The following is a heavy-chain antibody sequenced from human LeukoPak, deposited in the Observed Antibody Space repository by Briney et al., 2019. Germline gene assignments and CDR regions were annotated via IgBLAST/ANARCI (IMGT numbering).Heavy chain of an antibody. CDR2: ISSNGGST. CDR1: GFTSSSYA. D-gene: IGHD5-24*01. J-gene: IGHJ4*02. CDR3: ARVRRRDGYNYYES. V-gene: IGHV3-64*01. Sequence: PGGSLRLSCAASGFTSSSYAMHWVRQAPGKGLEYVSAISSNGGSTYYANSVKGRFAISRDNSKNTLYLQMGSLRAEDMAVYYCARVRRRDGYNYYESWGQGTLVTVSA.